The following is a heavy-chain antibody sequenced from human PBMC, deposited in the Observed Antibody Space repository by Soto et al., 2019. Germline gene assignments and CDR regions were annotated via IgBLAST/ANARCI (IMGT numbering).Heavy chain of an antibody. Sequence: ASVKVSCKASGGTFSSYAISWVRQAPGQGLEWMGGIIPIFGTANYAQKFQGRVTITADESTSTAYMELSSLRSEDTAVYYCARIRYGPPNLYYFDYWGQGTLVTVSS. CDR2: IIPIFGTA. J-gene: IGHJ4*02. CDR3: ARIRYGPPNLYYFDY. CDR1: GGTFSSYA. V-gene: IGHV1-69*13. D-gene: IGHD3-10*01.